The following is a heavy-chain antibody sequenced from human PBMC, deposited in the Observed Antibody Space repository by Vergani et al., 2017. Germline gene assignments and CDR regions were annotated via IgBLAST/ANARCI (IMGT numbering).Heavy chain of an antibody. V-gene: IGHV3-21*04. J-gene: IGHJ6*02. D-gene: IGHD5-18*01. Sequence: EVQLVESGGGLVQPGGSLRLSCADSGFTFSSYSMNWVRQAPGKGLEWVSSISSSSSYIYYADSVKGRFTISRDNAKNSLYLQMNSLRAEDTAVYYCARVGQLWFYYGMDVWGQGTTVTVSS. CDR1: GFTFSSYS. CDR2: ISSSSSYI. CDR3: ARVGQLWFYYGMDV.